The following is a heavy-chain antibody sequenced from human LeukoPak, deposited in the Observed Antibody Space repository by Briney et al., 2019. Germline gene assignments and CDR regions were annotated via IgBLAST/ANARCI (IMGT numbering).Heavy chain of an antibody. D-gene: IGHD3-16*01. CDR2: VRFSGRT. J-gene: IGHJ4*02. CDR1: GDSIRNYY. V-gene: IGHV4-59*08. CDR3: ARLSNPYGGFHLDF. Sequence: PSETLSLTCTVSGDSIRNYYWSWIRQPPGKGLEWIGYVRFSGRTNYSPSLKRRVTMSVDTSKNQLSLRLTSVTAVDTAFYYCARLSNPYGGFHLDFWGQGTLVTVSS.